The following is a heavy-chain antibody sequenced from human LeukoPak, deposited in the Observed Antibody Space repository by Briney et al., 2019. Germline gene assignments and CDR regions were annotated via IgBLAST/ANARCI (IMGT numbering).Heavy chain of an antibody. J-gene: IGHJ6*03. CDR3: ARSPVDPPYYYYYMDV. CDR1: GGTFSSYA. V-gene: IGHV1-69*13. Sequence: GASVKVSCKASGGTFSSYAISWVRQAPGQGLEWMGGIIPIFGTANYAQKFQGGVTITADESTSTAYMELSSLRSEDTAVYYCARSPVDPPYYYYYMDVWGKGTTVTVSS. CDR2: IIPIFGTA.